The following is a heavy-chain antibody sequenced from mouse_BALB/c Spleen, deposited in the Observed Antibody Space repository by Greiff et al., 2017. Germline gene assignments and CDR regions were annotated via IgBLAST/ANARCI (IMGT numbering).Heavy chain of an antibody. CDR1: GFNIKDYY. CDR3: IGYYGNYVDY. D-gene: IGHD2-1*01. V-gene: IGHV14-4*02. Sequence: EVKLQESGAELVRSGASVKLSCTASGFNIKDYYMHWVKQRPEQGLEWIGWIDPENGDTEYAPKFQGKATMTADTSSNTAYLQLSSLTSEDTAVYYCIGYYGNYVDYWGQGTTLTVSS. J-gene: IGHJ2*01. CDR2: IDPENGDT.